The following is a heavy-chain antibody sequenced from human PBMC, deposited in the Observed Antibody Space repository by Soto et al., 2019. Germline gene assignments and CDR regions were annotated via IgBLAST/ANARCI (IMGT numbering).Heavy chain of an antibody. CDR2: TDYSGNT. D-gene: IGHD3-16*02. CDR1: SDSISSYY. J-gene: IGHJ4*02. CDR3: ARSGPYYHSIWGSYRYYGY. V-gene: IGHV4-59*12. Sequence: SETLSLTCTVSSDSISSYYWIWIRQSPGKGLEWIGYTDYSGNTNYNPSLKSRVTISVDTSKNQFSLKLSSVTAPDTAVYYCARSGPYYHSIWGSYRYYGYWGQGTLVTVSS.